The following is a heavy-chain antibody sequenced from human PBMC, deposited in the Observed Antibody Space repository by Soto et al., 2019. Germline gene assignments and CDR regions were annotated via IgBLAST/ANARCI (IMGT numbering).Heavy chain of an antibody. CDR3: ARSGDNFNVLDY. CDR1: EFTFSDSY. Sequence: GGSLRLSGPASEFTFSDSYMLWVPQAPGRGLEWISYSSNSGTFARYATSVKGRFSISRDNANNSLYLEMNSLTVEDTAVYYCARSGDNFNVLDYWGQGTPVTVSS. J-gene: IGHJ4*02. V-gene: IGHV3-11*06. D-gene: IGHD1-1*01. CDR2: SSNSGTFA.